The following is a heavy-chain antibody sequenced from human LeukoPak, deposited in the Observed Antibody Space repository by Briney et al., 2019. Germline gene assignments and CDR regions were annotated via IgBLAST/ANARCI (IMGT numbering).Heavy chain of an antibody. CDR3: ARDRFDSSCWSSGVNWFDP. CDR2: IYHSGST. CDR1: GYSISSGYY. D-gene: IGHD6-13*01. V-gene: IGHV4-38-2*02. Sequence: SETLSLTCTVSGYSISSGYYWGWIRQPPGKGLEWIGSIYHSGSTYYNPSLKSRVTISVDTSKNQFSLKLSSVTAADTAVYYCARDRFDSSCWSSGVNWFDPWGQGTLVTVSS. J-gene: IGHJ5*02.